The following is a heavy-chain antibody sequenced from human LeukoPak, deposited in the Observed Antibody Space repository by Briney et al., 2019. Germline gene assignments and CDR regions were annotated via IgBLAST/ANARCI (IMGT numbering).Heavy chain of an antibody. CDR1: GFTFSSYG. Sequence: PGGSLRLSCAASGFTFSSYGMHWVRQAPGKGLEWVAVISYDGSNKYYADSVKGRFTISRDNSKNTLYLQMNSLRAEDTAVYYCAEEADTAMALSGWGQGTLVTVSS. D-gene: IGHD5-18*01. J-gene: IGHJ4*02. CDR3: AEEADTAMALSG. CDR2: ISYDGSNK. V-gene: IGHV3-30*18.